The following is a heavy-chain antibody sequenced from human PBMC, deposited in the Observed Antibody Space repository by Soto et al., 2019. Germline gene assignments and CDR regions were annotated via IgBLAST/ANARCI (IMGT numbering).Heavy chain of an antibody. CDR2: ISDDGSIE. V-gene: IGHV3-30-3*01. J-gene: IGHJ4*02. Sequence: GGSLRLSCAASGFSFTTYAMHWVRQAPGKGLEWVAVISDDGSIEYYADSVKGRFTISRDNSKNTFYLQMNSLRGDDTALYYCARAIETAMDPCDYWGQGALVTVSS. D-gene: IGHD5-18*01. CDR3: ARAIETAMDPCDY. CDR1: GFSFTTYA.